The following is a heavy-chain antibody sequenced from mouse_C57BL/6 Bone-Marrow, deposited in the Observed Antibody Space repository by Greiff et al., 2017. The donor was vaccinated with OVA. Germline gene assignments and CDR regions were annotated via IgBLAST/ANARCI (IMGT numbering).Heavy chain of an antibody. J-gene: IGHJ1*03. V-gene: IGHV1-63*01. CDR2: IYPGGGYT. Sequence: QVQLKQSGAELVRPGTSVKMSCKASGYTFTNYWIGWAKQRPGHGLEWIGDIYPGGGYTNYNEKFKGKATLTADKSSSTAYMQFSSLTSADSAIYYCARVALPVGPWYFDVWGKGTTLTVSS. D-gene: IGHD1-1*01. CDR1: GYTFTNYW. CDR3: ARVALPVGPWYFDV.